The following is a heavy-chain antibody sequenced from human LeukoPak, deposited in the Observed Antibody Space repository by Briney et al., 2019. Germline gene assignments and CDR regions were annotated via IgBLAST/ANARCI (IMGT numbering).Heavy chain of an antibody. J-gene: IGHJ4*02. CDR2: ISYDGSNK. D-gene: IGHD4-17*01. CDR3: ARGASDYGDTNFDY. Sequence: GRSLRLSCAASGFTFSSYGMHWVRQAPGKGLEWVAVISYDGSNKYYADSVKGRFTISRDNSKNTLYLQMNSLRAEGTAVYYCARGASDYGDTNFDYWGQGTLVTVSS. V-gene: IGHV3-30*05. CDR1: GFTFSSYG.